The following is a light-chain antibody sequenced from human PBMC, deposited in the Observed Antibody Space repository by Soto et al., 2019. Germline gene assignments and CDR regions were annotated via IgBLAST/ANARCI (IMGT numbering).Light chain of an antibody. Sequence: EVVLTQSPDTLSLSPGERDTLSCRASQSISSDFLVWYQQKPGQAPRLLIYGASSRATGIPDRFSGSGSGTDFTLTISRLEPEDFAVYYCQHYDNSPPSVTFGPGTKVDIK. J-gene: IGKJ3*01. CDR3: QHYDNSPPSVT. CDR2: GAS. CDR1: QSISSDF. V-gene: IGKV3-20*01.